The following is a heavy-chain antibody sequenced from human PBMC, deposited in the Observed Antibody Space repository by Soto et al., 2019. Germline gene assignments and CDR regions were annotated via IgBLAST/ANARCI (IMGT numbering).Heavy chain of an antibody. J-gene: IGHJ4*02. CDR2: IKSKTDGGTT. Sequence: PGGSLRLSCAASGLTFSNAWMTWVRQAPGKWLEWVGHIKSKTDGGTTDYAAPVKGRFTISRDDSKNMLYLQMNSLKTEDTAVYYCPPDLAFNHGARDYWGQGTLVTVSS. V-gene: IGHV3-15*01. CDR1: GLTFSNAW. D-gene: IGHD2-8*01. CDR3: PPDLAFNHGARDY.